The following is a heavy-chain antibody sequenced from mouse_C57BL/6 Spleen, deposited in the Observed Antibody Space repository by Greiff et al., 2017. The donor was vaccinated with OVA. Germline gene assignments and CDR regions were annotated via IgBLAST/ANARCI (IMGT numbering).Heavy chain of an antibody. CDR3: ARDRVTTVVATDAMDY. D-gene: IGHD1-1*01. CDR2: ISDGGSYT. J-gene: IGHJ4*01. Sequence: DVKLVESGGGLVKPGGSLKLSCAASGFTFSSYAMSWVRQTPEKRLEWVATISDGGSYTYYPDNVKGRFTISRDNAKNNLYLQMSHLKSEDTAMYYCARDRVTTVVATDAMDYGGQGTSVTVSS. CDR1: GFTFSSYA. V-gene: IGHV5-4*01.